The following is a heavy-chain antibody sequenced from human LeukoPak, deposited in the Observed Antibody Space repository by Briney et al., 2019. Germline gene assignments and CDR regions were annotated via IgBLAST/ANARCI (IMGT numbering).Heavy chain of an antibody. CDR2: IVVGSGNT. CDR3: GAVGEVLGRGYFDF. V-gene: IGHV1-58*02. Sequence: ASVKVSCKASGYTFTGYYMHWVRQARGQRLEWIGWIVVGSGNTNYAQKFQERVTITRDMSTSTAYMELSSLRSEDTAVYYCGAVGEVLGRGYFDFWGQGTLVTVSS. D-gene: IGHD3-16*01. CDR1: GYTFTGYY. J-gene: IGHJ4*02.